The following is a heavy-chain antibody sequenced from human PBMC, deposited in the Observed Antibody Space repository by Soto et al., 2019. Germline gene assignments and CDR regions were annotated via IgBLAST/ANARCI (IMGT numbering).Heavy chain of an antibody. D-gene: IGHD3-16*01. Sequence: ASVKVSCKASGYTFTSYGFNWVRQAAGQGPEWMGWMNPSSGDTGYVQQFQGRVAMTRDTSISTAYMELNSLRSEDTAVYYCARSRGGAGIHFDYWGQGTLVTVSS. CDR1: GYTFTSYG. CDR2: MNPSSGDT. J-gene: IGHJ4*02. V-gene: IGHV1-8*02. CDR3: ARSRGGAGIHFDY.